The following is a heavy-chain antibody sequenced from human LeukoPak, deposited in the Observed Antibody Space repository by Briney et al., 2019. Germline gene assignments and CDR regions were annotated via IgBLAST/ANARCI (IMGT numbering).Heavy chain of an antibody. D-gene: IGHD3-3*01. J-gene: IGHJ4*02. CDR2: IKSKTDGGTT. CDR1: GFTFSNAW. Sequence: GGSLRLSCAASGFTFSNAWMSWVRQAPGNGLEWVGRIKSKTDGGTTDYAAPVKGRFTISRDDSKNTLYLQMNSLKTEDTAVYYCTTGEFLEWLLYFDYWGQGTLVTVSS. CDR3: TTGEFLEWLLYFDY. V-gene: IGHV3-15*01.